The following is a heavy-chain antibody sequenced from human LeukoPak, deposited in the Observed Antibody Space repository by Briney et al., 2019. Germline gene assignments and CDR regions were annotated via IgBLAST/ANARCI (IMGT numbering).Heavy chain of an antibody. CDR3: ARDPDGYKFFDY. CDR2: IYYSGST. J-gene: IGHJ4*02. Sequence: SETLSLTCTVSGGSISSSSYYWGWICQPPGKGLEWIGSIYYSGSTYYNPSLKSRVTISVDTSKNQFSLNLSSVTAADTAVYYCARDPDGYKFFDYWGRGSPVVVSS. D-gene: IGHD5-24*01. V-gene: IGHV4-39*07. CDR1: GGSISSSSYY.